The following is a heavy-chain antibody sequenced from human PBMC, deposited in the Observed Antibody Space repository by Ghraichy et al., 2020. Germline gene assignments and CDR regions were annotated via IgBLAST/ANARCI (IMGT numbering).Heavy chain of an antibody. CDR3: ARAGVIGAFDI. CDR1: GFTFSSYS. D-gene: IGHD2-21*01. Sequence: GSLRLSCAASGFTFSSYSMNWVRQAPGKGLEWVSSISSSSSYIYYADSVKGRFTISRDNAKNSLYLQMNSLRAEDTAVYYCARAGVIGAFDIWGQGTMVTVSS. J-gene: IGHJ3*02. V-gene: IGHV3-21*01. CDR2: ISSSSSYI.